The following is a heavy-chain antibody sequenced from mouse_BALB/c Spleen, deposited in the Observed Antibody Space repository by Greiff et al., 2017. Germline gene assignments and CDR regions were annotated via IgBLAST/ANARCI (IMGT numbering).Heavy chain of an antibody. V-gene: IGHV1-18*01. CDR2: INPNNGGT. D-gene: IGHD2-5*01. J-gene: IGHJ3*01. Sequence: EVQLQQSGPELVKPGASVKISCKTSGYTFTEYTMHWVKQRHGKSLEWIGVINPNNGGTSYNQKFKGRATLTVDKSSSTAYMELRSLTSEDTAVYYGARRSNRAWFAYWGEGTLVTVSA. CDR1: GYTFTEYT. CDR3: ARRSNRAWFAY.